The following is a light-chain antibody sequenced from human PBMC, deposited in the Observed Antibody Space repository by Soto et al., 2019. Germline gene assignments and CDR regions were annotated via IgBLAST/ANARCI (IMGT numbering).Light chain of an antibody. CDR3: QQYGISRWT. CDR1: QSVSSSY. V-gene: IGKV3-20*01. Sequence: EIVLTRSPGTLSLSPGERATLSCRASQSVSSSYLAWYQQKPGQAPRLLIYGASSRATGIPDRFSGSGSGTDFTLTISRLEPEDFAVYYCQQYGISRWTFGQGTKV. CDR2: GAS. J-gene: IGKJ1*01.